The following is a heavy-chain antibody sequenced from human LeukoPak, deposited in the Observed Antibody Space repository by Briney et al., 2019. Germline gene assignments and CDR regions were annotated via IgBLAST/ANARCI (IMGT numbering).Heavy chain of an antibody. Sequence: SEILSLTCTVSGGSISSGSYYWSWIRQPAGKGLEWIGRIYTSGSTNYNPSLKSRVTISVDTSKNQFSLKLSSVTAADTAVYYCARGSPSIGDKTDCWGQGTLVTVSS. D-gene: IGHD3-10*01. V-gene: IGHV4-61*02. CDR2: IYTSGST. CDR3: ARGSPSIGDKTDC. J-gene: IGHJ4*02. CDR1: GGSISSGSYY.